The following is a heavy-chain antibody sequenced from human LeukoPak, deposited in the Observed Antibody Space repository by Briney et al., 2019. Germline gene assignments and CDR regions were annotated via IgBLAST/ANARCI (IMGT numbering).Heavy chain of an antibody. CDR1: GGSISSYY. CDR3: ARHRSSSSSGADY. CDR2: IYCSGST. V-gene: IGHV4-59*08. D-gene: IGHD6-6*01. Sequence: SETLSLTCTVSGGSISSYYWSWIRQPPGKGLEWIGYIYCSGSTNYNPSLKSRVTISVDTSKDQFCLKLSSVTAADTAVYYCARHRSSSSSGADYWGQGTLVTVSS. J-gene: IGHJ4*02.